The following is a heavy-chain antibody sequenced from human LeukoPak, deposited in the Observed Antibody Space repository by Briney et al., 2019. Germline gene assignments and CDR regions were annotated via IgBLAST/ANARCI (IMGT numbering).Heavy chain of an antibody. J-gene: IGHJ4*02. V-gene: IGHV1-46*01. CDR1: GYTFTSYY. D-gene: IGHD1-26*01. CDR3: ATGEVGAGAQDY. Sequence: ASVKVSCKASGYTFTSYYMHWVRQAPGQGLEWMGIINPSGGSTSYAQKFQGRVTMTEDTSTDTAYMELSSLRSEDTAVYYCATGEVGAGAQDYWGQGTLVTVSS. CDR2: INPSGGST.